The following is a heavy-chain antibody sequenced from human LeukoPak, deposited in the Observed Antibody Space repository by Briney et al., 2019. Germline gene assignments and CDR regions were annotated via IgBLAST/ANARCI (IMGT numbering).Heavy chain of an antibody. D-gene: IGHD6-19*01. J-gene: IGHJ4*02. CDR3: ARAPQAGTSDY. CDR2: IYSGGST. CDR1: GFTVSTNY. Sequence: GGSLRLSCAASGFTVSTNYMSWVRQAPGKGLEWVSVIYSGGSTYYADSVKGRFTISRDNSKNTLYLQMNSLRAEDTAVYYCARAPQAGTSDYWGQGTLVTVSS. V-gene: IGHV3-53*01.